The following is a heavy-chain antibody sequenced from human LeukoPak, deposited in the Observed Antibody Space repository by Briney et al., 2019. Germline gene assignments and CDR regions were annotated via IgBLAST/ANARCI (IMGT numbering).Heavy chain of an antibody. CDR1: GFTFSSYS. CDR2: ISSSSSYI. D-gene: IGHD5-18*01. CDR3: ARDQESGVQLWLEDY. Sequence: GGSPRLSCAASGFTFSSYSMNWVRQAPGKGLEWVSSISSSSSYIYYADSVKGRFTISRDNAKNSLYLQMNSLRAEDTAVYYCARDQESGVQLWLEDYWGQGTLVTVSS. J-gene: IGHJ4*02. V-gene: IGHV3-21*01.